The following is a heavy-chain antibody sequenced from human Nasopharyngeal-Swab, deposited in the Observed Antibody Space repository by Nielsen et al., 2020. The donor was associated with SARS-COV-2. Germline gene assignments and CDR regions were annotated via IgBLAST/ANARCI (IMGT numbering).Heavy chain of an antibody. J-gene: IGHJ4*02. CDR1: GGSFSGYY. CDR2: INHSGTT. V-gene: IGHV4-34*01. D-gene: IGHD3-22*01. Sequence: GSLRLSCAVYGGSFSGYYWGWIRQPPGKGLEWIGEINHSGTTSYNPSLKSRVTISSGTSKNQFSLKLSSVTAADTAVYYCARGHRSISMIVVVIATAHFYFDSWGRGTLVTVTS. CDR3: ARGHRSISMIVVVIATAHFYFDS.